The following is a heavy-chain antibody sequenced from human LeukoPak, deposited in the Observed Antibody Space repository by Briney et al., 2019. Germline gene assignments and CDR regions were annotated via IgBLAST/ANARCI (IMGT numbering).Heavy chain of an antibody. CDR2: ISYIGST. V-gene: IGHV4-59*11. CDR3: ARDPTTVTKGFDI. J-gene: IGHJ3*02. CDR1: DDSFTTHC. Sequence: SETLSLTCTVSDDSFTTHCWTWIRQPPGKGLEWIGYISYIGSTNYNPSLKSRVTISVDTSKNQFSLKLSSVTAADTAVYYCARDPTTVTKGFDIWGQGTMVTVSS. D-gene: IGHD4-17*01.